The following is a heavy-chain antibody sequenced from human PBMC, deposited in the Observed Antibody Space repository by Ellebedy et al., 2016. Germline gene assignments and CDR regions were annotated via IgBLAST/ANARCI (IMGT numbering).Heavy chain of an antibody. D-gene: IGHD2-15*01. CDR2: ISYDGSNK. CDR3: AGGVGSGWFDP. V-gene: IGHV3-30*14. CDR1: GFSFSSYA. J-gene: IGHJ5*02. Sequence: GESLKISCEASGFSFSSYAMSWVRQAPGKGLEWVAVISYDGSNKYYADSVKGRFTISRDNSKNTLYLQMNSLRAEDTAVYYCAGGVGSGWFDPWGQGTLVTVSS.